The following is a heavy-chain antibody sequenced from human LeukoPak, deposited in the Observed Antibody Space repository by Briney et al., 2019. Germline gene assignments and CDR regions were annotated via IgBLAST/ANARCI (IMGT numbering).Heavy chain of an antibody. V-gene: IGHV4-61*01. CDR1: GGSVSSGSYY. J-gene: IGHJ4*02. Sequence: PSETLSLTCTVSGGSVSSGSYYWGWIRQPPGKGLEWIGYIYYSGSTNYNPSLKSRVTISVDTSKNQFSLKLSSVTAADTAVYYCARDGSHYYDSSGYYYFDYWGQGTLVTVSS. CDR3: ARDGSHYYDSSGYYYFDY. D-gene: IGHD3-22*01. CDR2: IYYSGST.